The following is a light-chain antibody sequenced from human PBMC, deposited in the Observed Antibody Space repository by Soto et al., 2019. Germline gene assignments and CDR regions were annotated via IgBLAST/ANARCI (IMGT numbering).Light chain of an antibody. J-gene: IGKJ1*01. Sequence: EIVLTQSPGTLSLSPGERATLSCRASQSVSSSYLAWYQQKPGQAPRLLIYGASSRATGIPDRFSGSGSATDFTLTSSRLEPEDFAVYYCQQYGSSETFGQGTKVEIK. CDR1: QSVSSSY. V-gene: IGKV3-20*01. CDR3: QQYGSSET. CDR2: GAS.